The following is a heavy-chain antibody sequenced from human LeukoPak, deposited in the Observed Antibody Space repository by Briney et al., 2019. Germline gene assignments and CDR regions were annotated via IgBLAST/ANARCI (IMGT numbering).Heavy chain of an antibody. D-gene: IGHD5-12*01. V-gene: IGHV3-21*01. CDR1: GFTFCSYH. CDR2: ITTGYSFL. J-gene: IGHJ6*03. Sequence: GGPLRLSCAASGFTFCSYHVNGVPDAPGGAGEGFSYITTGYSFLYFAHSVKGLFTISRDHDNNSLYLQMNSLRADDRAVYYCARGAATRKSGLYYYMDVWGKGTPVIVSS. CDR3: ARGAATRKSGLYYYMDV.